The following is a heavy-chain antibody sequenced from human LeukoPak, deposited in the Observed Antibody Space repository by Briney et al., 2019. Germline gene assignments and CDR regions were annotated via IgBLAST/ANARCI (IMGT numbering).Heavy chain of an antibody. V-gene: IGHV4-59*08. D-gene: IGHD7-27*01. J-gene: IGHJ4*02. CDR1: GGSMSIYY. CDR3: AKYTGTYFDY. CDR2: IDYSGST. Sequence: SETLSLTCTVSGGSMSIYYWSWIRQPPGKGLEWIGYIDYSGSTNYNPSLKSRVTISVDTSKNQFSLKLSSVTAADTAVYYCAKYTGTYFDYWGQGTLVTVSS.